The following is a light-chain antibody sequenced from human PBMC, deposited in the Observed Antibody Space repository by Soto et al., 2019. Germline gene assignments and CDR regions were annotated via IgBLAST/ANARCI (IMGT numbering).Light chain of an antibody. V-gene: IGKV1-5*03. J-gene: IGKJ3*01. Sequence: DIQMTQSPSTLSVSLGDRVTITCRASQSISSWLAWYQQKPGKAPTLLIYKASSLGSGGPSKFSGGGSGTVFTITIRSLQPDDSATYYCQQDYPLVTFGPGTKVEIK. CDR2: KAS. CDR3: QQDYPLVT. CDR1: QSISSW.